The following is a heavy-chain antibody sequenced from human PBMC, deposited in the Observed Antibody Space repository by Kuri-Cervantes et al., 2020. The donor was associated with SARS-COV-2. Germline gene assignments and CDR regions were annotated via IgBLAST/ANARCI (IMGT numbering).Heavy chain of an antibody. Sequence: SLKISCAASGFTFDDYAMHWVRQAPGKGLEWVSGISWNSGSIGYADSVKGRFTISRDNAKNSLYLQMNSLRAEDTAVYYCAREPQGYSGYDYFDYWGQRTLVTVSS. CDR3: AREPQGYSGYDYFDY. J-gene: IGHJ4*02. CDR2: ISWNSGSI. D-gene: IGHD5-12*01. V-gene: IGHV3-9*01. CDR1: GFTFDDYA.